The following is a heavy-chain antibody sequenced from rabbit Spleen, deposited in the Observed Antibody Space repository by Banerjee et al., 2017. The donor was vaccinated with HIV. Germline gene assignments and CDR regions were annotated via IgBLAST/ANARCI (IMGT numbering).Heavy chain of an antibody. CDR2: VPGSSSGFT. V-gene: IGHV1S40*01. J-gene: IGHJ6*01. CDR3: ARDTGSSFSSYGMDL. D-gene: IGHD8-1*01. Sequence: QSLEESGGDLVKPEGSLTLTCKASAFSFSDRDVMCWVRQAPGKGLEWISCVPGSSSGFTYSATWAKGRFTCSKTSSTTVTLQMTSLTVADTATYFCARDTGSSFSSYGMDLWGPGTLVTVS. CDR1: AFSFSDRDV.